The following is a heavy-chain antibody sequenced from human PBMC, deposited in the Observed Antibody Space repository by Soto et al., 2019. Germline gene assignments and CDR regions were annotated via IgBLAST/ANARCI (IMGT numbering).Heavy chain of an antibody. V-gene: IGHV4-31*03. Sequence: SETLSLTCTVSGGSILNGGHYWTWIRQHPGKGLEWIGRIFFSGNTHYNPALKSRLTFSLDTAKNQFSLKLTSVTAADTAIYYCARDSPYYDSSGYYFDYWGQGTLVTVS. CDR3: ARDSPYYDSSGYYFDY. CDR1: GGSILNGGHY. D-gene: IGHD3-22*01. J-gene: IGHJ4*02. CDR2: IFFSGNT.